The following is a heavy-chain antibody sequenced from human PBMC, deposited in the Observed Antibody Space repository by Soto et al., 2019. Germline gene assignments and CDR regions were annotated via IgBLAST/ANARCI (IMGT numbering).Heavy chain of an antibody. D-gene: IGHD2-2*02. Sequence: SVKVSCKASGGTFSSYAISWVRQAPGQGLEWMGGIIPIFGTANYAQKFQGRVTITADESTSTAYMELSSLRSEDTAVYYCARVKGPTIVVPAAIAHGGWFDPWGQGTLVTVSS. CDR1: GGTFSSYA. CDR3: ARVKGPTIVVPAAIAHGGWFDP. V-gene: IGHV1-69*13. CDR2: IIPIFGTA. J-gene: IGHJ5*02.